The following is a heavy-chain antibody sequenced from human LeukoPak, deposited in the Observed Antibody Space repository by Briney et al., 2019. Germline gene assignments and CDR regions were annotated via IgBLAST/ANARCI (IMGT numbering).Heavy chain of an antibody. CDR2: IYYSGST. Sequence: SETLSLTCTVSGGSISSYYWSWIRQPPGKGLEWIGYIYYSGSTNYNPSLKSRVTISVGTSKNQFSLKLSSVTAAGTAVYYCARGVILTGYYFNYWGQGTLVTVSS. J-gene: IGHJ4*02. CDR3: ARGVILTGYYFNY. V-gene: IGHV4-59*01. CDR1: GGSISSYY. D-gene: IGHD3-9*01.